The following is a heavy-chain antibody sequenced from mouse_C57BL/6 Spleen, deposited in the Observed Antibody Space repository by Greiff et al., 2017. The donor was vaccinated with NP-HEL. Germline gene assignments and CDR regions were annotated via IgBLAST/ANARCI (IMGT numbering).Heavy chain of an antibody. Sequence: EVKLVESGGGLVQPGESLKLSCESNEYEFPSHDMSWVRKTPEQRLELVAAINSDGGSTYYPATMERRFIISRDNTKKTLYLQMSSLRSEDTALYYCARHWGNYAWFAYWGQGTLVTVSA. D-gene: IGHD2-1*01. CDR2: INSDGGST. CDR3: ARHWGNYAWFAY. J-gene: IGHJ3*01. CDR1: EYEFPSHD. V-gene: IGHV5-2*01.